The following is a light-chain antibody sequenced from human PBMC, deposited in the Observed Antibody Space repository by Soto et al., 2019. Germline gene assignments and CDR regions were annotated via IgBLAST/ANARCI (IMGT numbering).Light chain of an antibody. CDR2: DVT. J-gene: IGLJ2*01. V-gene: IGLV2-14*01. CDR3: SSYTTSTLVV. Sequence: QSALTQPASVSGSPGQSITISCTGTRSDVGGYNYVSWYQQHPGKAPKLMIYDVTNRPSGVSNRLSGSKSGNTASLTISGLQAEDEADYYCSSYTTSTLVVFGGGTKLTVL. CDR1: RSDVGGYNY.